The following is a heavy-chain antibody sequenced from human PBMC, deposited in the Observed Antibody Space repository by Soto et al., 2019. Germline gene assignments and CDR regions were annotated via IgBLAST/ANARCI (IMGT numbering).Heavy chain of an antibody. Sequence: QLQLHESGSGLVKPSQTLSLTCAVSGGSISSGGSPWSWIRQPPGKGLEWIGYIYHSGSTYYNPSLKSRVTISVDRSKNQFSLKLSSVTAADTAVYYCARVPGPWGQGTLVTVSS. CDR2: IYHSGST. D-gene: IGHD3-10*01. J-gene: IGHJ5*02. CDR3: ARVPGP. CDR1: GGSISSGGSP. V-gene: IGHV4-30-2*01.